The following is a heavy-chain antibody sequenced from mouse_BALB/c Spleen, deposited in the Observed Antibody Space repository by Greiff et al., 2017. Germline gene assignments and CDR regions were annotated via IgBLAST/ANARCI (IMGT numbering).Heavy chain of an antibody. V-gene: IGHV5-17*02. CDR3: ARKAGYYYAMDY. J-gene: IGHJ4*01. Sequence: EVMLVESGGGLVQPGGSRKLSCAASGFTFSSFGMHWVRQAPEKGLEWVAYISSGSSTIYYADTVKGRFTISRDNPKNTLFLQMTSLRSEDTAMYYCARKAGYYYAMDYWGQGTSVTVSS. CDR1: GFTFSSFG. CDR2: ISSGSSTI.